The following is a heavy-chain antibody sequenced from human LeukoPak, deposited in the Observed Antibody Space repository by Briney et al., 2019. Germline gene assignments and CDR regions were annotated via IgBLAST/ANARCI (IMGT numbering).Heavy chain of an antibody. V-gene: IGHV3-49*04. CDR3: TRSGEVLWFGELSYFDY. D-gene: IGHD3-10*01. CDR1: GFTFGDYA. J-gene: IGHJ4*02. CDR2: IRSKAYGGTT. Sequence: GGSLRLSCTASGFTFGDYAMSWVRQAPGKGLEWVGFIRSKAYGGTTEYAASVKGRFTISRDDSKSIAYLQMNSLKTEDTAVYYCTRSGEVLWFGELSYFDYWGQGTLDTVSS.